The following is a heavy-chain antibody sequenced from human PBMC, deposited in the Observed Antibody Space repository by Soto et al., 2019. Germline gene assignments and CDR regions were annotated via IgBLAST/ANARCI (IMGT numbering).Heavy chain of an antibody. Sequence: GSLRLSCAASGFTVSSNYMSWVRQAPGKGLEWVSVIYSGGSTYYADSVKGRFTISRDNSKNTLYLQMNSLRAEDTAVYYCAREGGQYSSSWSPYYYGMDVWGQGTTVTVSS. J-gene: IGHJ6*02. CDR3: AREGGQYSSSWSPYYYGMDV. CDR2: IYSGGST. D-gene: IGHD6-13*01. V-gene: IGHV3-53*01. CDR1: GFTVSSNY.